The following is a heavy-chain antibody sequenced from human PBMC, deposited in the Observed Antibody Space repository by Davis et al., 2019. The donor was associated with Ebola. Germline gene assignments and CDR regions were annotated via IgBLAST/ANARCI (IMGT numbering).Heavy chain of an antibody. V-gene: IGHV4-4*02. CDR2: IYHSGST. CDR3: ASGATKSGQGIISSLLKQTKNYYYYGMDV. CDR1: GGSISSSNW. D-gene: IGHD1-7*01. Sequence: SETLSLTCAVSGGSISSSNWWNWVRQPPGKGLEWIGEIYHSGSTNYNPSLKSRVTISVDKSKNQFSLQLSSVTPEDTAVYYCASGATKSGQGIISSLLKQTKNYYYYGMDVWGQGTTVIVSS. J-gene: IGHJ6*02.